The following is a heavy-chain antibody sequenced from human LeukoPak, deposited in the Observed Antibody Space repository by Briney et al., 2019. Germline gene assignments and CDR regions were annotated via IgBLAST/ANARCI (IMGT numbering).Heavy chain of an antibody. D-gene: IGHD2-2*01. J-gene: IGHJ6*03. V-gene: IGHV4-59*01. CDR3: ARAPGEDCSSTSCTQPNYYYYYYMDV. Sequence: SETLSLTCAVYGGSFSSYYWSWIRQPPGKGLEWIGYIYYSGSTNYNPSLKSRVTISVDTSKNQFSLKLSSVTAADTAVYYCARAPGEDCSSTSCTQPNYYYYYYMDVWGKGTTVTVSS. CDR1: GGSFSSYY. CDR2: IYYSGST.